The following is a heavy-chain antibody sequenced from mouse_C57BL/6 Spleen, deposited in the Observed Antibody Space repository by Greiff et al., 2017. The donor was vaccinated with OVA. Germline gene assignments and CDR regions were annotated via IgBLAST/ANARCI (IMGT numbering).Heavy chain of an antibody. CDR3: ARMGDGAWFAY. Sequence: VQLQQSGPELVKPGASVKISCKASGYTFTDYYMTWVKQSHGKSLEWIGDINPNNGGTSYNQKFKGKATLTVDKSSSTAYMELRSLTSEDSAVYYCARMGDGAWFAYWGQGTLVTVSA. CDR2: INPNNGGT. CDR1: GYTFTDYY. V-gene: IGHV1-26*01. J-gene: IGHJ3*01.